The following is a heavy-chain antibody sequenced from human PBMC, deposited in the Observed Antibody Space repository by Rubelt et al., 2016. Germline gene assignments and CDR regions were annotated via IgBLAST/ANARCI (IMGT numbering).Heavy chain of an antibody. V-gene: IGHV3-30*19. CDR3: AREGVGDPFDY. CDR2: TS. Sequence: QVQLVESGGGVVQPGRSLRLSCAASGFTFSSYGMHWVRQAPGKGLEWVGRTSGYAAPVKGRFTIVSDDSKNTLYLQMNSLKTEDTAVYYCAREGVGDPFDYWGQGTLVTVSS. J-gene: IGHJ4*02. D-gene: IGHD3-10*01. CDR1: GFTFSSYG.